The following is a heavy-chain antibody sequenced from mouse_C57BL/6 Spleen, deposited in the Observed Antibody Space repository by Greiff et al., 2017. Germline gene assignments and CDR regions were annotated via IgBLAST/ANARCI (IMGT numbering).Heavy chain of an antibody. V-gene: IGHV2-5*01. CDR2: IWRGGST. CDR1: GFSLTSYC. CDR3: AKSGDYGRDAMGY. J-gene: IGHJ4*01. D-gene: IGHD2-4*01. Sequence: QVQLQQSGPGLVQPSQSLSITCTVSGFSLTSYCVHWVRQSPGKGLEWLGVIWRGGSTDYNAAFMSRLSITKDNSKSQVFFKMNSLQADDPAIYYCAKSGDYGRDAMGYWGQGTSVTVSS.